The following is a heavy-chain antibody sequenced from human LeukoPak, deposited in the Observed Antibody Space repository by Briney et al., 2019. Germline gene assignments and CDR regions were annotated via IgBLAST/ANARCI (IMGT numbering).Heavy chain of an antibody. D-gene: IGHD3-3*01. CDR2: IIPIFGTA. J-gene: IGHJ6*03. CDR3: ARDPLERNWSGYQYYYMDV. Sequence: SVKVSCKASGGTFSSYAISWVRQAPGQGLEWMGGIIPIFGTANYARKFQGRVTITADESTSTAYMELSSLRSEDTAVYYCARDPLERNWSGYQYYYMDVWGKGTTVTVSS. V-gene: IGHV1-69*13. CDR1: GGTFSSYA.